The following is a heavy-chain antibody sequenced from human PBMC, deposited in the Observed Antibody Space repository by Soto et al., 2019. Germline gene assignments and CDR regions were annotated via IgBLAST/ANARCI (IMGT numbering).Heavy chain of an antibody. V-gene: IGHV1-69*06. D-gene: IGHD2-15*01. CDR2: IIPLSGTT. CDR1: GGNISNYV. CDR3: ATEGFGSSYFGK. J-gene: IGHJ4*02. Sequence: QVQLVQSGAEVKKPGSSVKVSCKASGGNISNYVINWVRQAPGQGLEWMGGIIPLSGTTKYAQKFLGRVTTTADTSTSTAYMEVSSLRFEDTAVYNCATEGFGSSYFGKWGQGTLVTVSS.